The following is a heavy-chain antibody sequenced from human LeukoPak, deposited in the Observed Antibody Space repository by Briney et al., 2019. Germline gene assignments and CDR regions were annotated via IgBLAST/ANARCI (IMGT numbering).Heavy chain of an antibody. J-gene: IGHJ4*02. CDR2: IYTSGST. Sequence: SETLSLTCTVSGGSISSGSYYWSWIRQPAGKGLEWIGRIYTSGSTNYNPSLKSRVTISVDTSKNQFSLKMSSVTAADTAVYYYARVVKYSYGLDYWGQGTLVTVSS. CDR3: ARVVKYSYGLDY. CDR1: GGSISSGSYY. D-gene: IGHD5-18*01. V-gene: IGHV4-61*02.